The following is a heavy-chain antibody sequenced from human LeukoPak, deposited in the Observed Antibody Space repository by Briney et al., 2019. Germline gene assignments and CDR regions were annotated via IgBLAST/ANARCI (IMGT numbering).Heavy chain of an antibody. D-gene: IGHD2-2*01. J-gene: IGHJ6*03. V-gene: IGHV4-38-2*01. CDR3: ARMSHCSSTSCYGYYYYYFMDV. CDR1: GYSISSGYY. Sequence: SETLSLTCAVSGYSISSGYYWGWIRQPPGKGLEWIGSIYHSGSTYYNPSLKSRVTISVDTSKNQFSLKLSSVTAADTAVYYCARMSHCSSTSCYGYYYYYFMDVWGKGTTVTVSS. CDR2: IYHSGST.